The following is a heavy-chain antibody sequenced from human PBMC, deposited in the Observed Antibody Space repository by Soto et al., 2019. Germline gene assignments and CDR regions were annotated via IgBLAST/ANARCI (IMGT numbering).Heavy chain of an antibody. CDR3: AKHLGSGSYYSYYYGMDV. V-gene: IGHV3-23*01. Sequence: GGSLRLSCAASGFTFSSYAMSWVRQAPGKGLEWVSAISGSGGSTYYADSVKGRFTISRDNSKNTLYLQMNSLRAEDTAVYYCAKHLGSGSYYSYYYGMDVWGQGTTVTVSS. CDR2: ISGSGGST. J-gene: IGHJ6*02. D-gene: IGHD3-10*01. CDR1: GFTFSSYA.